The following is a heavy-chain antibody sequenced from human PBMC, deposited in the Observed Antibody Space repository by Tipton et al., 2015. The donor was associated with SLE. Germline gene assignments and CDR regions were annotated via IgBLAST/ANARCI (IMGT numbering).Heavy chain of an antibody. D-gene: IGHD2-15*01. CDR2: IKQDGSEK. CDR1: GFTFSSYW. CDR3: ARHAPAPVGGGSCYFDY. V-gene: IGHV3-7*01. J-gene: IGHJ4*02. Sequence: SLRLSCAASGFTFSSYWMSWVRQAPGKGLEWVANIKQDGSEKYYVDSVKGRFTISRDNAKNSLYLQMNSLRAEDTAVYYCARHAPAPVGGGSCYFDYWGQGTLVTVSS.